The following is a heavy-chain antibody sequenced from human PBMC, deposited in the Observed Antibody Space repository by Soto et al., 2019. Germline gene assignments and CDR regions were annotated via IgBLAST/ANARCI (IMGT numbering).Heavy chain of an antibody. CDR3: ARSGEWDPYSLDA. J-gene: IGHJ6*02. V-gene: IGHV5-10-1*01. Sequence: PGESLKISCKGSGYSFTIYCISWVLQMPGKGLEWMGRIDPSDSYTNYSPSFQGHVTISADRSISTAYLQWSSLKASDTAMYYCARSGEWDPYSLDAWGQGTTVTVSS. CDR2: IDPSDSYT. CDR1: GYSFTIYC. D-gene: IGHD3-16*01.